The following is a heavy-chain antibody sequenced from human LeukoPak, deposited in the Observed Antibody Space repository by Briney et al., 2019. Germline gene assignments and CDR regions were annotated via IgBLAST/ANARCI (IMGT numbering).Heavy chain of an antibody. J-gene: IGHJ4*02. V-gene: IGHV1-69*04. Sequence: SVKVSCKASGGTFSSYAISWVRQAPGQGLEWMGRIIPILGIANYAQKFQGRVTITADKPTSTAYMELSSLRSEDTAVYYCARQDGIAAPYYFDYWGQGTLVTVSS. CDR3: ARQDGIAAPYYFDY. CDR1: GGTFSSYA. D-gene: IGHD6-6*01. CDR2: IIPILGIA.